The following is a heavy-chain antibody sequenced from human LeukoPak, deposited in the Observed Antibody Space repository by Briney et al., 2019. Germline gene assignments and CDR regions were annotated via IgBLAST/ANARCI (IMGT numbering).Heavy chain of an antibody. D-gene: IGHD3-22*01. V-gene: IGHV1-2*06. CDR1: GYTFTGYY. Sequence: ASVKVSCKASGYTFTGYYMHWVRQAPGQGLEWMGRINPNSGGTNYAQKFQGRVTMTRDTSISTAYMELSRLRSDDTAVYYCARVRRYYDCSGYYYFDYWGQGTLVTVSS. CDR2: INPNSGGT. J-gene: IGHJ4*02. CDR3: ARVRRYYDCSGYYYFDY.